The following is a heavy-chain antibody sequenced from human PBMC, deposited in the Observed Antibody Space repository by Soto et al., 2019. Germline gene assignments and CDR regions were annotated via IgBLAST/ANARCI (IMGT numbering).Heavy chain of an antibody. Sequence: SETLSLTCAVYGGSFSDYHWSWIRQPPGKGLEWIGEINHGGSTKYNPSLKSRVTISKDTSKKQVSLKLTSVTAADTAVYYCARVSVTIFGLVMGHYYYAMDVWGQGTTVTVSS. CDR3: ARVSVTIFGLVMGHYYYAMDV. CDR1: GGSFSDYH. CDR2: INHGGST. J-gene: IGHJ6*02. D-gene: IGHD3-3*01. V-gene: IGHV4-34*01.